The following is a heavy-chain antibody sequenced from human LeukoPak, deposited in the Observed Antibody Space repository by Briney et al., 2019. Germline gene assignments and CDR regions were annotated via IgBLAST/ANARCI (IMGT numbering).Heavy chain of an antibody. D-gene: IGHD3-22*01. J-gene: IGHJ4*02. CDR2: ISGGGGST. V-gene: IGHV3-23*01. CDR1: GFTFSSYA. CDR3: AKDHSFWQDYYDSSGYTFDY. Sequence: PGGSLRLSCAASGFTFSSYAMSWVRQAPGKGLEWVSAISGGGGSTYYADSVKGRFTISRDNSKNTLYLQMNSLRAEDTAVYYCAKDHSFWQDYYDSSGYTFDYWGQGTLVTVSS.